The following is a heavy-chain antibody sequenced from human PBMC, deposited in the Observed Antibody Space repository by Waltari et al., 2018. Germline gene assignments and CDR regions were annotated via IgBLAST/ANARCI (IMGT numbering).Heavy chain of an antibody. CDR3: ARMDYGDYSWFDP. CDR1: GYSISSGYY. CDR2: IYHSGST. Sequence: VQLQESGPGLVKPSETLSLTCTVSGYSISSGYYWGWIRQPPGKGLEWIGSIYHSGSTYYNPSLKSRVTISVDTSKNQFSLKLSSVTAADTAVYYCARMDYGDYSWFDPWGQGTLVTVSS. D-gene: IGHD4-17*01. J-gene: IGHJ5*02. V-gene: IGHV4-38-2*02.